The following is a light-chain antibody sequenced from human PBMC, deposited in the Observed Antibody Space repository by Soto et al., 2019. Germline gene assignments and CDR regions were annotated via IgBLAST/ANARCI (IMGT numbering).Light chain of an antibody. V-gene: IGKV3D-15*01. CDR2: GAS. Sequence: EIVMTQSPATLSVSPGERATLSCRASQSVSSNLAWYQQKPGQAPRLLIYGASTRATGIPARFSGSGSGTEFTLTISSLRSEDFAVYYCQQYNTWPFTFGPGTKVDIK. CDR3: QQYNTWPFT. J-gene: IGKJ3*01. CDR1: QSVSSN.